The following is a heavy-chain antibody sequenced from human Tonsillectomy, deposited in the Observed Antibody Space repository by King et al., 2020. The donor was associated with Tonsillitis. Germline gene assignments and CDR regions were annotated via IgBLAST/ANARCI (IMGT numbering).Heavy chain of an antibody. D-gene: IGHD3-22*01. CDR1: GYTFIDYY. CDR3: YTAFYFDISAYSPFNY. CDR2: INPNSGDT. Sequence: QLVQSGAEVKKPGASVKVSCKTSGYTFIDYYIHWVRQAPGQGLEWMGWINPNSGDTNYAQKFQGRVTMTSDTSVSTAYMELYRLRSDDTAVFYCYTAFYFDISAYSPFNYWGQGTLVTVSS. V-gene: IGHV1-2*02. J-gene: IGHJ4*02.